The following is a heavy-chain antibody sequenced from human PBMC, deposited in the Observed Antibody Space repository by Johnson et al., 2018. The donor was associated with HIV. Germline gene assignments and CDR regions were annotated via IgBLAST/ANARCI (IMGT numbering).Heavy chain of an antibody. CDR1: GFTFSHYY. V-gene: IGHV3-11*04. CDR2: ISRSGSTI. Sequence: VQLVESGGCLVKPGGSIRLSCAAFGFTFSHYYMSWIRPPPGKGLEWVTYISRSGSTIYYADTVKGRFTISRDNSKNTLYLQMNSLRAEDTAVYYCAKDMGVDTAMNPWAFDIWGQGTMVTVSS. CDR3: AKDMGVDTAMNPWAFDI. D-gene: IGHD5-18*01. J-gene: IGHJ3*02.